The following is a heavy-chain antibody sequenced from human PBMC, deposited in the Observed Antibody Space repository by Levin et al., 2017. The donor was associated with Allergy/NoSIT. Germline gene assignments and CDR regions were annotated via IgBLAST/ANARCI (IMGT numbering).Heavy chain of an antibody. J-gene: IGHJ4*02. D-gene: IGHD3-10*01. V-gene: IGHV3-74*01. CDR2: LDRDGITT. CDR3: ARVMVRGF. CDR1: GFTLSDYW. Sequence: SCAASGFTLSDYWMHWVRQAPGKGLVWVARLDRDGITTTYADSVRGRFTISRDNAKNTLYLQMNSLRTEDTAMYYCARVMVRGFWGQGTLVTVSS.